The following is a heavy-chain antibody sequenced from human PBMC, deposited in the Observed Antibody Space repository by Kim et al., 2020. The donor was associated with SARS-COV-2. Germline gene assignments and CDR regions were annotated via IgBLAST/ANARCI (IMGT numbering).Heavy chain of an antibody. J-gene: IGHJ6*02. CDR1: GGSISSYY. D-gene: IGHD6-19*01. CDR2: IYYSGST. V-gene: IGHV4-59*01. CDR3: ARFGTGYSSGWYVDYYYYYGMDV. Sequence: GSLRLSCTVSGGSISSYYWSWIRQPPGKGLEWIGYIYYSGSTNYNPSLKSRVTISVDTSKNQFSLKLSSVTAADTAVYYCARFGTGYSSGWYVDYYYYYGMDVWGQGTTVTVSS.